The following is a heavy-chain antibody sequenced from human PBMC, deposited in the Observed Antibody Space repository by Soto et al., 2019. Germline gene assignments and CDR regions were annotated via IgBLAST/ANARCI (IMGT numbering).Heavy chain of an antibody. Sequence: SETLSLTCTVSGGSISSYYWSWIRQPPGKGLEWIGYIYYSGSTNYNPSLKSRVTISVDTSKNQFSLKLSSVTAADTAVYYCARHGYDFWSGHIVFDYWGQGTLVTVSS. J-gene: IGHJ4*02. CDR3: ARHGYDFWSGHIVFDY. CDR1: GGSISSYY. V-gene: IGHV4-59*08. CDR2: IYYSGST. D-gene: IGHD3-3*01.